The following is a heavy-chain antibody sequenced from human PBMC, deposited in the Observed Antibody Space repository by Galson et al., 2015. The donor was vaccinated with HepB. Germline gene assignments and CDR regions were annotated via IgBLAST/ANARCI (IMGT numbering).Heavy chain of an antibody. CDR3: AVSAEWFGKLFGAFDI. Sequence: SLRLSCAASGFTVSSNYMSWVRQAPGEGLEWVSVIYSGGSTYYADSVKGRFTISRDNSKNTLYLQMNSLRAEDTAVYYCAVSAEWFGKLFGAFDIWGQGTMVTVSS. V-gene: IGHV3-66*01. J-gene: IGHJ3*02. CDR2: IYSGGST. CDR1: GFTVSSNY. D-gene: IGHD3-10*01.